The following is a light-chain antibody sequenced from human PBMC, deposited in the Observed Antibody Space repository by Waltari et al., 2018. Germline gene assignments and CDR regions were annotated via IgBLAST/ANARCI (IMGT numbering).Light chain of an antibody. Sequence: EIVLTQSPGTLSLSPGERATLSCRASQSVSKYLAWYQQKPGPAPRLLIYDASTRATGIPDRFSGSGSGTDFSLTISRLEPEDFAVYYCQKYVSLPATFGQGTKVEIK. J-gene: IGKJ1*01. CDR2: DAS. V-gene: IGKV3-20*01. CDR1: QSVSKY. CDR3: QKYVSLPAT.